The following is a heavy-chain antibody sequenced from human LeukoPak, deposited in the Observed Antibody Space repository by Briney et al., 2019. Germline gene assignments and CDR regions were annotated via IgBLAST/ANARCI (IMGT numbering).Heavy chain of an antibody. Sequence: GGSLRLSCAASGFTFSSYGMHWVRQAPGKGLEWVAVISYDGSDKYYADSVKGRFTISRDNSKNTLYLQMNSLRAEDTAVYYCAKDGFGDSYGYKFYYYYYYMDVWGKGTTVTVSS. CDR2: ISYDGSDK. V-gene: IGHV3-30*18. D-gene: IGHD5-18*01. CDR3: AKDGFGDSYGYKFYYYYYYMDV. CDR1: GFTFSSYG. J-gene: IGHJ6*03.